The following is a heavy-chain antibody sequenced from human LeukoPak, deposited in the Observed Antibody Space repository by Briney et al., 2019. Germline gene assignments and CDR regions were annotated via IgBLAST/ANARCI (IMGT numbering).Heavy chain of an antibody. V-gene: IGHV4-39*01. Sequence: SETLSLTCTVSGDSIRSSSYYWGWIRQPPGKGLEWIGSIYYSGITYYNPSLTSRVSISLDTSKNQFSLKLSTGTAADTAVYSCARVCGGSYWEVDYWGQGTLVTVSS. CDR1: GDSIRSSSYY. D-gene: IGHD1-26*01. J-gene: IGHJ4*02. CDR2: IYYSGIT. CDR3: ARVCGGSYWEVDY.